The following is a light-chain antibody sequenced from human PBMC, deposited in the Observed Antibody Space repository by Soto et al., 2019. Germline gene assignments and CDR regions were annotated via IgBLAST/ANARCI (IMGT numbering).Light chain of an antibody. CDR2: GAS. Sequence: DIQLTQSPSSLSASVGDRVTITCRASQTITTYLSWFQQKPGKAPKLLVYGASSLQSGVPSRFSVSGSGTEFTLTISSLQSEDFATYYCQQSYTTPITFGQGTRLEIK. J-gene: IGKJ5*01. CDR1: QTITTY. CDR3: QQSYTTPIT. V-gene: IGKV1-39*01.